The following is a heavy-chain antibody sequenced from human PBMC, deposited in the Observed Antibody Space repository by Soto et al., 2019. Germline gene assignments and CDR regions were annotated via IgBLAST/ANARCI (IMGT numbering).Heavy chain of an antibody. CDR3: AKDRPGYCSDGLCDEHFHYGMDV. Sequence: QVQLVESGGRVVHPGTSLRLSCEVSGFSFNSYAMHWVRQAPGKGLEWVAAITFDGSSQFYAGSVRGRFTISRDNSRKTLFLDMTSLRPEDTAIYFCAKDRPGYCSDGLCDEHFHYGMDVWGQGTTGTV. J-gene: IGHJ6*02. CDR2: ITFDGSSQ. CDR1: GFSFNSYA. V-gene: IGHV3-30*04. D-gene: IGHD2-15*01.